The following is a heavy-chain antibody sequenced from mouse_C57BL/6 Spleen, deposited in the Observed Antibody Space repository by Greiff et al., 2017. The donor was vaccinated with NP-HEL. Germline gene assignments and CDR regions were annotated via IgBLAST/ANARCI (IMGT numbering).Heavy chain of an antibody. V-gene: IGHV14-2*01. J-gene: IGHJ3*01. CDR2: IDPEDGET. CDR3: ARHYYGSSPFAY. D-gene: IGHD1-1*01. Sequence: DVKLVESGAELVKPGASVKLSCTASGFNIKDYYMHWVKQRTEQGLEWIGRIDPEDGETKYAPKFQGKATITADTSSNTAYLQLSSLTSEDTAVYYCARHYYGSSPFAYWGQGTLVTVSA. CDR1: GFNIKDYY.